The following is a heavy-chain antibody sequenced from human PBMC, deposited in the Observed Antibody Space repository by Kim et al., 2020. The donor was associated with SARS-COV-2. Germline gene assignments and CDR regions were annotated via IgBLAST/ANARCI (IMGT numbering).Heavy chain of an antibody. V-gene: IGHV3-66*01. Sequence: GGSLRLSCEASGFTVSSNYMSWVRQAPGKGLEWVSVIYSGGSTYYADSVKGRFTISRDNSKNTLYLQMNSLRAEDTAVYYCAPGYYGSGSYYNLTLNGYYYYYYGMDVWGQGTTVTVSS. CDR2: IYSGGST. J-gene: IGHJ6*02. D-gene: IGHD3-10*01. CDR1: GFTVSSNY. CDR3: APGYYGSGSYYNLTLNGYYYYYYGMDV.